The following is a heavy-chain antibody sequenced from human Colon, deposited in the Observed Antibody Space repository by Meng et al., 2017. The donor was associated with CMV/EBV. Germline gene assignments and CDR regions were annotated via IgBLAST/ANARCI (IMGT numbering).Heavy chain of an antibody. D-gene: IGHD6-13*01. V-gene: IGHV1-3*01. CDR3: ASQAATHTYFDF. J-gene: IGHJ4*02. CDR1: GYTFTSHA. CDR2: IDCGNGNT. Sequence: QVQLVHSGAEVKRPGASVRISCKASGYTFTSHALHWVRQAPGQRLEWMGWIDCGNGNTKYSQKFHDRVTITRDTSATTVYMELSSLRSDDTAVYYCASQAATHTYFDFWGQGTLVTVSS.